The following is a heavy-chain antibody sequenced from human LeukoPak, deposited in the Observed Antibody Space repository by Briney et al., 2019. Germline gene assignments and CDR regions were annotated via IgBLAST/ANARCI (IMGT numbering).Heavy chain of an antibody. V-gene: IGHV3-30*04. CDR1: GFTFSSYA. Sequence: GSLRLSCAASGFTFSSYAMHWVRQAPGKGLGWVAVISYDGSNKYYADSVKGRFTISRDNSKNTLYLQMNSLRAEDTAVYYCARDHMQVGWFGELVPYYYYYGMDVWGQGTTVTVSS. CDR3: ARDHMQVGWFGELVPYYYYYGMDV. CDR2: ISYDGSNK. J-gene: IGHJ6*02. D-gene: IGHD3-10*01.